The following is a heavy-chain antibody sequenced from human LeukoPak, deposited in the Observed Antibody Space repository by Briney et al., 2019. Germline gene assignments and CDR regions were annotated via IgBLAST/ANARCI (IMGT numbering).Heavy chain of an antibody. CDR3: AGADRHDYGEDY. D-gene: IGHD4-17*01. Sequence: SGTLSLTCAVSGGSISSSNWWSWVRQPPGKGLEWIGEIYHSGSTNYNPSLKSRVTISVDKSKNQFSLKLSSVTAADTAFYYCAGADRHDYGEDYWGQGTLVTVSS. CDR1: GGSISSSNW. V-gene: IGHV4-4*02. J-gene: IGHJ4*02. CDR2: IYHSGST.